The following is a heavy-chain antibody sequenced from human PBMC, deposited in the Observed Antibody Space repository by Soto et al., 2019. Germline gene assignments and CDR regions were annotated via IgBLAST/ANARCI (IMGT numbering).Heavy chain of an antibody. V-gene: IGHV2-5*01. CDR3: ARLSSQMASFAF. D-gene: IGHD3-10*01. J-gene: IGHJ4*02. CDR1: GFSLSTSGVG. Sequence: QITLKESGPTLVKPTQTLTLTCTFSGFSLSTSGVGVGWIRQPPGKALEWLALIYWNDDKRYSPSLESRLTMARDTSKYQVVLTMTNMDPVDTPTYYCARLSSQMASFAFWGQGTLVTVSS. CDR2: IYWNDDK.